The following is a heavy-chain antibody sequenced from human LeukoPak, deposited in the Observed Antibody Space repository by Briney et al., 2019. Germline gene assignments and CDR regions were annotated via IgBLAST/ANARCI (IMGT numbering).Heavy chain of an antibody. J-gene: IGHJ6*02. CDR1: GFTFDDYA. D-gene: IGHD3-10*01. Sequence: GGSLRLSCAASGFTFDDYAMHWVRSAPGKGLEWVTAISWNSNNIAYADSVKGRFTLSRDNAKNSLYLQMNSLRTEDTALYYCAKSTGLYFYGVDVWGQGTTVTVSS. V-gene: IGHV3-9*01. CDR2: ISWNSNNI. CDR3: AKSTGLYFYGVDV.